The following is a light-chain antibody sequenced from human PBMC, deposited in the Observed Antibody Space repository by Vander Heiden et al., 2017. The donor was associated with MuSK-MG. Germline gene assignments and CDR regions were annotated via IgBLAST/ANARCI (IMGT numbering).Light chain of an antibody. J-gene: IGKJ4*01. CDR3: QQYNTYVLS. V-gene: IGKV1-5*03. CDR2: KAS. Sequence: DIQMTQSPSTLSASVGDRVTITCRASQSISSWLAWYQQKPGKAPKLLIYKASNLISGVPSRFSGSRSGTEFTLPISSLQPDDFAAYYCQQYNTYVLSFRGGTKVEI. CDR1: QSISSW.